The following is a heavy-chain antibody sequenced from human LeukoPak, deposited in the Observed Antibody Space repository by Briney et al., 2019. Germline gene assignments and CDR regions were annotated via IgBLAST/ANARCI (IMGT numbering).Heavy chain of an antibody. V-gene: IGHV4-30-4*01. CDR1: GGSISSGDYY. CDR3: ARGRRGGHYYDSSGYYYDY. Sequence: KPSQTLSLTCTVSGGSISSGDYYWSWIRQPPGKGLVWIGYIYYSGSTYYNPSLKSRVTISVDTSKNQFSLKLSSVTAADTAVYYCARGRRGGHYYDSSGYYYDYWGQGTLVTVSS. D-gene: IGHD3-22*01. J-gene: IGHJ4*02. CDR2: IYYSGST.